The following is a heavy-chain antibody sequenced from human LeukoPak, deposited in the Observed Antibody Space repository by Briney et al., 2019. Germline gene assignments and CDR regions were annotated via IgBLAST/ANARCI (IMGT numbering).Heavy chain of an antibody. Sequence: PGGSLRLSCAASGFTFNNYGMHWVRQSPGKGLEWVAVISSDGSDEYYAESVKGRFSISRDNSKNTLYLQMNNLRTDDTAVYYCARDTGGSSGYYYAFDYWGQGTLVTVSS. CDR2: ISSDGSDE. V-gene: IGHV3-30*03. J-gene: IGHJ4*02. D-gene: IGHD3-22*01. CDR1: GFTFNNYG. CDR3: ARDTGGSSGYYYAFDY.